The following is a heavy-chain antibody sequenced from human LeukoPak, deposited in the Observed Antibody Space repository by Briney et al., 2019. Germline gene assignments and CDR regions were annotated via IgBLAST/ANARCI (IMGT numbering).Heavy chain of an antibody. CDR3: ARDLFPGNYRDYYYYYMDV. V-gene: IGHV1-69*04. D-gene: IGHD4-11*01. J-gene: IGHJ6*03. CDR2: IIPILGIA. CDR1: GGTFGSYT. Sequence: SVKVSCKASGGTFGSYTISWVRQAPGQGLEWMGRIIPILGIANYAQKFQGRVTITADKSTSTAYMELSSLRSEDTAVYYCARDLFPGNYRDYYYYYMDVWGKGTTVTVSS.